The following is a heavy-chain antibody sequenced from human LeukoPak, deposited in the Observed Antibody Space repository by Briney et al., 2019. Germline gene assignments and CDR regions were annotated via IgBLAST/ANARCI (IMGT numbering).Heavy chain of an antibody. Sequence: GGSLRLSCAASGFTFSSYWMSWARQAPGKGLEWVANIKEDGGEKYSVDSVKGRFTISRDNSKNTLYLRMSSLRAEDTAVYYCAKDYFDSSGYFRVPHVSDYRGRGTLVTVSS. CDR1: GFTFSSYW. CDR3: AKDYFDSSGYFRVPHVSDY. V-gene: IGHV3-7*01. J-gene: IGHJ4*02. D-gene: IGHD3-22*01. CDR2: IKEDGGEK.